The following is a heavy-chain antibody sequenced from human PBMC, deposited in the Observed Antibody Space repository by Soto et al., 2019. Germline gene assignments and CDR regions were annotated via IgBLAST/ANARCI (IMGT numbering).Heavy chain of an antibody. Sequence: PGGSLRLSCAASGFTFSSYSMNWVRQAPGKGLEWVSSISSSSSCIYYADSVKGRFTISRDNAKNSLYLQMNSLRAEDTAVYYCASVISSSGYWGQGTLVTVSS. CDR1: GFTFSSYS. D-gene: IGHD3-22*01. CDR2: ISSSSSCI. J-gene: IGHJ4*02. V-gene: IGHV3-21*01. CDR3: ASVISSSGY.